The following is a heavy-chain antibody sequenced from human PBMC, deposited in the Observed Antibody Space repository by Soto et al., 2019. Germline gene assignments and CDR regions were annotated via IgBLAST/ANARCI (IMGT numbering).Heavy chain of an antibody. D-gene: IGHD2-21*02. V-gene: IGHV1-69*13. CDR3: ANQCGGDCYSRFPAQPPQTSYYYYGRDV. Sequence: SVKVSCKASGGTFSSYAISWVRQAPGQGLEWMGGIIPIFGTANYAQKFQGRVTITADEATSTAYMELSSLRSEDTAVYYCANQCGGDCYSRFPAQPPQTSYYYYGRDVWGQGSTVTVSS. CDR1: GGTFSSYA. CDR2: IIPIFGTA. J-gene: IGHJ6*02.